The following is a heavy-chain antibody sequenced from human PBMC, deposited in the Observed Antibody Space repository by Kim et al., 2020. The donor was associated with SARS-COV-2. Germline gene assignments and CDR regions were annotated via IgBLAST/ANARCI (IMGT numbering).Heavy chain of an antibody. D-gene: IGHD3-9*01. J-gene: IGHJ6*02. Sequence: GRFTISRDNAKNSLYLQMNSLRAEDTAVYYCARFDWLLYKGGDDNYGMDVWGQGTTVTVSS. V-gene: IGHV3-11*06. CDR3: ARFDWLLYKGGDDNYGMDV.